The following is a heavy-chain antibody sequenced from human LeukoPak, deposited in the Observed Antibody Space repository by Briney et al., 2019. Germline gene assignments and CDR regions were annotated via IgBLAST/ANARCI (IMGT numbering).Heavy chain of an antibody. CDR2: IGDSGATT. D-gene: IGHD3-10*01. J-gene: IGHJ4*02. CDR3: ASFHYYGSGAYYLFY. Sequence: GGSLRLSCAASGFTLNSYAMTGVHQAPPKELAWVSDIGDSGATTYYADSVKGLFTISRNNSKNTLYLQMSSLRAEDTAVYFCASFHYYGSGAYYLFYWGQGTLVTVSS. V-gene: IGHV3-23*01. CDR1: GFTLNSYA.